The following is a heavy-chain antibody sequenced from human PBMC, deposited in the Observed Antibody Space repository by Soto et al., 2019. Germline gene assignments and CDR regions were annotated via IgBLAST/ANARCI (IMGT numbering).Heavy chain of an antibody. J-gene: IGHJ6*03. V-gene: IGHV4-34*01. CDR2: VGHGGGR. CDR1: GGSFSEYY. D-gene: IGHD2-2*01. CDR3: ARMKEGVVPPPIPGLGPSYSYYSLDV. Sequence: SETLSLTCAVYGGSFSEYYWNWIRQPPGKGLEWIGEVGHGGGRNYNPALKSRVSISIDTSRNHVTLKLRSGTAADTAVYYCARMKEGVVPPPIPGLGPSYSYYSLDVWGQGTAVTVSS.